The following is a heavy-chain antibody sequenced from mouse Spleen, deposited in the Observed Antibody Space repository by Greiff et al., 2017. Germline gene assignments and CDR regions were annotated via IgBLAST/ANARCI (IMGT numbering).Heavy chain of an antibody. CDR2: IHPNSGST. J-gene: IGHJ2*01. Sequence: QVQLQQPGAELVKPGASVKLSCTASGYTFTSYWMHWVKQRPGQGLEWIGMIHPNSGSTYYNEKFTSKATLTVDKSSSTAYMQLSSLTSEDSAVYYCAREGYYGNYVDYWGQGTTRTVSS. D-gene: IGHD2-1*01. V-gene: IGHV1-64*01. CDR3: AREGYYGNYVDY. CDR1: GYTFTSYW.